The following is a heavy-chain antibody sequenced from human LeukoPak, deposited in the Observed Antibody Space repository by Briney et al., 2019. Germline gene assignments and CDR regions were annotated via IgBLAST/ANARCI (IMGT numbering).Heavy chain of an antibody. CDR3: ARDVGEYYYGSGTDY. CDR1: GFTFSNYW. V-gene: IGHV3-48*04. Sequence: PGGSLRLSCAASGFTFSNYWMIWVRQAPGKGLEWVSYISSSSGTIYYADSVKGRFTISRDNAKNSLYLQMNSLRAEDTAVYYCARDVGEYYYGSGTDYWGQGTLVTVSS. D-gene: IGHD3-10*01. J-gene: IGHJ4*02. CDR2: ISSSSGTI.